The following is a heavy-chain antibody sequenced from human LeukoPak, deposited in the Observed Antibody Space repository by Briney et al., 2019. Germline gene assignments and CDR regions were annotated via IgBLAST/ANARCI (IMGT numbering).Heavy chain of an antibody. J-gene: IGHJ6*02. CDR1: GYNFPSFD. D-gene: IGHD1-14*01. V-gene: IGHV1-8*01. CDR2: MNPNSGNT. Sequence: ASVKVSCKASGYNFPSFDINWVRQATGQGLEWMGWMNPNSGNTGYAQKFQGRVTMTRNTSISTAYMELSSLTSDDTAVYYCARLTRYYYGMDVWGQGTPVTVSS. CDR3: ARLTRYYYGMDV.